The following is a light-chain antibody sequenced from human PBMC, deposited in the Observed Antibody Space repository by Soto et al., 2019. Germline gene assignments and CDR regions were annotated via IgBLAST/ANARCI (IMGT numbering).Light chain of an antibody. J-gene: IGKJ1*01. CDR2: DAS. Sequence: EIVLTQSPATLSLSPGERATLSCRASQSVGSYLAWYQQKPGQAPRLLIYDASNRATGIPARFSGSGSGTDFTLTISSLEPEDFAVYYCQQRSNWLSWTFGQGTKVDIK. V-gene: IGKV3-11*01. CDR3: QQRSNWLSWT. CDR1: QSVGSY.